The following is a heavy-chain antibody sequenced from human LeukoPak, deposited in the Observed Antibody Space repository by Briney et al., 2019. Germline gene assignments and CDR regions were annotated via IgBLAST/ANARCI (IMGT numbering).Heavy chain of an antibody. CDR3: ARDGGCGYRSLFAFDI. Sequence: SETLSLTCTVSGGSISSYYWSWIRQPPGKGLEWIGYIYYSGSTNYNPSLKSRVTISVDTSKNQFSLKLSSVTAADTAVYYCARDGGCGYRSLFAFDIWGQGTMVTVSS. D-gene: IGHD5-18*01. CDR1: GGSISSYY. CDR2: IYYSGST. V-gene: IGHV4-59*01. J-gene: IGHJ3*02.